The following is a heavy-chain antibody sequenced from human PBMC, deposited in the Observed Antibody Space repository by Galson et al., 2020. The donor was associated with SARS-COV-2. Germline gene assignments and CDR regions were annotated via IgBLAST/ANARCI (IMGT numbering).Heavy chain of an antibody. Sequence: GESLKISCAASGFTFDDYGMSWVRQAPGKGLEWVSGINWNGGSTGYADSVKGRFTISRDNAKNSLYLQMNSLRAEDTALYYCATTGYDILTGYYLGLDVWGQGTTVTVSS. CDR1: GFTFDDYG. V-gene: IGHV3-20*04. CDR2: INWNGGST. J-gene: IGHJ6*02. CDR3: ATTGYDILTGYYLGLDV. D-gene: IGHD3-9*01.